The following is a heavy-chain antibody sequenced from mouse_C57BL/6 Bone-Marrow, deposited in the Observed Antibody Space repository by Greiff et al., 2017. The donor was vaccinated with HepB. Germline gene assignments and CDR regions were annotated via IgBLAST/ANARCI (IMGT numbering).Heavy chain of an antibody. Sequence: EVKVVESGGGLVKPGGSLKLSCAASGFTFSSYAMSWVRQTPEKRLEWVATISDGGSYTYYPDNVKGRFTISRDNAKNNLYLQMSHLKSEDTAMYYCARGDYYGSRAWFAYWGQGTLVTVSA. CDR3: ARGDYYGSRAWFAY. J-gene: IGHJ3*01. D-gene: IGHD1-1*01. V-gene: IGHV5-4*03. CDR1: GFTFSSYA. CDR2: ISDGGSYT.